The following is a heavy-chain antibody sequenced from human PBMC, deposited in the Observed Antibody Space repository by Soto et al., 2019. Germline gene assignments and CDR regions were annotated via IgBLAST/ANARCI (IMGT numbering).Heavy chain of an antibody. Sequence: VQLRESGPGLVKPSQTLSLTCKVSGGSITSGGYYWSWIRQHPMKGLEGIGYTYYTGITYYNPSLKGRTTISLAPYGSHFALSLTSVTAADTARYYSARGGSTGYGENWLDPWGPGTLVTVSS. D-gene: IGHD6-25*01. CDR1: GGSITSGGYY. V-gene: IGHV4-31*03. CDR2: TYYTGIT. CDR3: ARGGSTGYGENWLDP. J-gene: IGHJ5*02.